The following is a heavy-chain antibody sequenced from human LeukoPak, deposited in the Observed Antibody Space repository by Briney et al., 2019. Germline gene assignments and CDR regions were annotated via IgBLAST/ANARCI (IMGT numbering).Heavy chain of an antibody. D-gene: IGHD2-15*01. CDR1: GGTFSSYA. CDR2: IIPILGIA. Sequence: SVKVSCKASGGTFSSYAISWVRQAPGQGLEWMGRIIPILGIANHAQKFQGSVTITADKSTSTAYMELSSLRSEDTAVYYCASSLVGLYYFDYWGQGTLVTVSS. V-gene: IGHV1-69*04. CDR3: ASSLVGLYYFDY. J-gene: IGHJ4*02.